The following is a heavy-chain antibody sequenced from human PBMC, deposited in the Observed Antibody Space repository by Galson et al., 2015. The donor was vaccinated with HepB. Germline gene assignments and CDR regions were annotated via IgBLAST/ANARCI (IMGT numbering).Heavy chain of an antibody. CDR2: IDWDDDK. CDR3: ARTSDDSSGYYRLDY. V-gene: IGHV2-70*11. CDR1: GFSLSTSGMC. D-gene: IGHD3-22*01. Sequence: PALVKPTQTLTLTCTFSGFSLSTSGMCVSWIRQPPGKALEWLARIDWDDDKYYSTSLKTRLTISKDTSKNQVVLTMTNMDPVDTATYYCARTSDDSSGYYRLDYWGQGTLVTVSS. J-gene: IGHJ4*02.